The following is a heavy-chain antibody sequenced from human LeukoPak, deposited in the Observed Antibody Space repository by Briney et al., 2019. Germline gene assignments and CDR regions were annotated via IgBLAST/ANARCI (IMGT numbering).Heavy chain of an antibody. J-gene: IGHJ4*02. CDR3: AKDQGWNCLYYFDY. CDR1: GFTFSSYA. CDR2: ISGSGGST. D-gene: IGHD1-7*01. V-gene: IGHV3-23*01. Sequence: PGGSLRLSCAASGFTFSSYAMSWVRQAPGKGLEWVSSISGSGGSTYYADSVKGRFTISRDNSKNTLYLQMNSLRAEDTAVHYCAKDQGWNCLYYFDYWGQGTLVTVSS.